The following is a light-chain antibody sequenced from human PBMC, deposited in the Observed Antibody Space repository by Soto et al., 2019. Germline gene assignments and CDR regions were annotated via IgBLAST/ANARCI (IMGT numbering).Light chain of an antibody. CDR2: GNN. J-gene: IGLJ3*02. Sequence: QSVLTQPPSVSGAPGQRVTISCSGTSSNIEAGYDVHWYHQLPGTAPKLLIFGNNNRPSGVPARFSASRSGTSASLAITGLQAEDEADYYCQSFATHLRGSVFGGGTKLTVL. CDR3: QSFATHLRGSV. V-gene: IGLV1-40*01. CDR1: SSNIEAGYD.